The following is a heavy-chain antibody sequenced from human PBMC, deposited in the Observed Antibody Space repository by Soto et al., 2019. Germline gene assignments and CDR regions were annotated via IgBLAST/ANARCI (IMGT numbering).Heavy chain of an antibody. CDR3: ARGGLLAAADLWYYYGMDV. CDR1: GGSISSYY. V-gene: IGHV4-4*07. D-gene: IGHD6-13*01. J-gene: IGHJ6*02. CDR2: IYTSGST. Sequence: PSETLSLTCTVSGGSISSYYWSWIRQPAGKGLEWIGRIYTSGSTNYNPSLKGRVTMSVDTSKNQFSLKLSSVTAADTAVYYCARGGLLAAADLWYYYGMDVWGQGTTVTVSS.